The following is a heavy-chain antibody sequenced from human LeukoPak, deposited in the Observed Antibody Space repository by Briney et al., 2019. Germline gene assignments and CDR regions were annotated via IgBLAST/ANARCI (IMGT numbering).Heavy chain of an antibody. CDR3: AQDSAGYTWA. Sequence: PGGSLRLSCATSGFPFSDFSMTWVRQAPGKGLEWISTTNSGGSSTDYAESVKGRFTISRDNSKNTLYLQMSSLRVEDTAMYYCAQDSAGYTWAWGQGTLVTVSS. CDR1: GFPFSDFS. D-gene: IGHD5-24*01. J-gene: IGHJ5*02. CDR2: TNSGGSST. V-gene: IGHV3-23*01.